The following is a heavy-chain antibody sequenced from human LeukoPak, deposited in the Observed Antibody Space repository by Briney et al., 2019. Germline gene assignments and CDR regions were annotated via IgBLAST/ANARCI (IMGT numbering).Heavy chain of an antibody. Sequence: SQTLSLTCTVSGGSISSGDYYWSWIRQPPGKGLEWIGYIYYSGSTYYNPSLKSRVTISVDTSKNQFSLKLSSVTAADTAVYYYARDPDLSPGYYFEGFDIWGQGTMVTVSS. CDR1: GGSISSGDYY. J-gene: IGHJ3*02. D-gene: IGHD3-22*01. CDR2: IYYSGST. V-gene: IGHV4-30-4*08. CDR3: ARDPDLSPGYYFEGFDI.